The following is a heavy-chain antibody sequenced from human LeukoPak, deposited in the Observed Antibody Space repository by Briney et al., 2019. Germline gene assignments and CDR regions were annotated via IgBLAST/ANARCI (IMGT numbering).Heavy chain of an antibody. CDR1: GGSFSGYY. V-gene: IGHV4-34*01. CDR3: ARRSSGPFDY. CDR2: INHSGST. Sequence: SETLSFTCAVYGGSFSGYYWSWIRQPPGKGLEWIGEINHSGSTNYNPSLKSRVTISVDTSKNQFSLKLSSVTAADTAVYYCARRSSGPFDYWGQGTLVTVSS. D-gene: IGHD6-19*01. J-gene: IGHJ4*02.